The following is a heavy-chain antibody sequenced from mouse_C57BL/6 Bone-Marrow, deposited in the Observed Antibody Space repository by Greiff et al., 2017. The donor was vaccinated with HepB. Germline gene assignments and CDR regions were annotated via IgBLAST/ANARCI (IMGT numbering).Heavy chain of an antibody. D-gene: IGHD2-3*01. CDR1: GYTFTSYG. J-gene: IGHJ2*01. CDR2: IYPRSGHT. V-gene: IGHV1-81*01. CDR3: ARSRWLLRCCYFDY. Sequence: QVQLQQSGAELARPGASVKLSCKASGYTFTSYGISWVKQRTGQGLEWIGAIYPRSGHTYYNEKFKGKATLTSDKSSSTAYMELRSLTSEDSAVYFCARSRWLLRCCYFDYWGQGTTLTVSS.